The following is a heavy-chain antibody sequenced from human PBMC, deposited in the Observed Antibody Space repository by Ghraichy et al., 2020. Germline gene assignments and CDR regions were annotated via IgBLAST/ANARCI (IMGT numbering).Heavy chain of an antibody. J-gene: IGHJ4*02. CDR3: ARRRGGSSFVDY. CDR2: IYYSGTT. D-gene: IGHD6-13*01. CDR1: GASISSSSYK. V-gene: IGHV4-39*01. Sequence: SQTLSLTCAVSGASISSSSYKWVWIRQPPGKGLEWIGNIYYSGTTYYNPSLKSRVTISVDTSKNQFSLNMRSVTAADTAVYYCARRRGGSSFVDYWGQGILVTVSS.